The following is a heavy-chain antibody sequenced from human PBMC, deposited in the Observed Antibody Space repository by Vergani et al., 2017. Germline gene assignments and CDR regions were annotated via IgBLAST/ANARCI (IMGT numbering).Heavy chain of an antibody. CDR1: GGTFSSNA. D-gene: IGHD3-10*01. CDR2: IIPIFGTA. CDR3: ARMEVLWFGELLSFDY. J-gene: IGHJ4*02. V-gene: IGHV1-69*13. Sequence: QVQLVQSGAEVKKPGSSVKVSCKASGGTFSSNAISWVRQAPGQGLEWMGRIIPIFGTANYAQKLQGRVTITADESTSTAYMELSSLRSEDTAVYYCARMEVLWFGELLSFDYWGQGTLVTVSS.